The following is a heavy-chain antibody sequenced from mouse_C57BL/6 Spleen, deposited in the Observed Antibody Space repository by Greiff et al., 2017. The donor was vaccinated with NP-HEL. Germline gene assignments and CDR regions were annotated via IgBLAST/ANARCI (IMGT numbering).Heavy chain of an antibody. D-gene: IGHD2-1*01. CDR2: IYPGDGDT. V-gene: IGHV1-80*01. J-gene: IGHJ2*01. Sequence: QVQLQQSGAELVKPGASVKISCKASGYAFRSYWMNWVKQRPGKGLEWIGQIYPGDGDTNYNGKFKGKATLTADKSSSTAYMQLSSLTSEDSAVYFCARGNQRDYFDYWGQGTTLTVSS. CDR3: ARGNQRDYFDY. CDR1: GYAFRSYW.